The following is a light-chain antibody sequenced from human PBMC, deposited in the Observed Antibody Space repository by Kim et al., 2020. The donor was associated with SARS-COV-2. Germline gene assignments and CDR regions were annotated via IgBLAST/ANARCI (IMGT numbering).Light chain of an antibody. CDR2: GNS. J-gene: IGLJ3*02. Sequence: GDTISCTGSSSNNGAGYGVHWYQQLPGTAPKLLIYGNSNRPSGVPDRFSGSKSGTSASLAITGLQAEDEADYYCQSYDSSLSGWVFGGGTQLTVL. CDR1: SSNNGAGYG. V-gene: IGLV1-40*01. CDR3: QSYDSSLSGWV.